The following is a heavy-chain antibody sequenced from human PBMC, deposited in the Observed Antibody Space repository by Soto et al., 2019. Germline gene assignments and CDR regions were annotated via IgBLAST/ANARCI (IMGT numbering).Heavy chain of an antibody. V-gene: IGHV3-30-3*01. CDR3: AKDSIAVADPDTFEI. D-gene: IGHD6-19*01. Sequence: GGSLRLSCAPSGFTFSSYAMPWVRQAPGKGLEWVAVISYDGSNKYYADSVKGRFTISRDNSKNTLYLQMNSLRAEATAVYYCAKDSIAVADPDTFEIWGQGTMVT. J-gene: IGHJ3*02. CDR2: ISYDGSNK. CDR1: GFTFSSYA.